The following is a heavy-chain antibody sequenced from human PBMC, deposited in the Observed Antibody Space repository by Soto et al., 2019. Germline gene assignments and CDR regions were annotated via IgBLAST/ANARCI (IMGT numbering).Heavy chain of an antibody. D-gene: IGHD6-13*01. CDR1: RYTFTSYG. CDR3: AGGIAAAGTFYWFDP. J-gene: IGHJ5*02. V-gene: IGHV1-18*04. Sequence: QVQLVQSGAEVKKPGASVKVSCKASRYTFTSYGISWVRQAPGQGLEWMGWISAYNGNTNYAQKLQGRVTMTTDTSTSTAYMALRSLRSDATAVYYCAGGIAAAGTFYWFDPWGQGTLVTVSS. CDR2: ISAYNGNT.